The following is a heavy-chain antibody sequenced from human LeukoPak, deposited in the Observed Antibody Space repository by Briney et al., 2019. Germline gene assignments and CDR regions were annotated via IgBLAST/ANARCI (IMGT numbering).Heavy chain of an antibody. CDR1: GGSISNYY. CDR2: IYYTGST. D-gene: IGHD1-26*01. CDR3: ARFTYSGSYYWFEP. J-gene: IGHJ5*02. Sequence: SETLSLICTVSGGSISNYYWSWLRQPPGKGLEWIGYIYYTGSTNYNPSLKSRVTISVDTSKNQFSLELSSVTAADTAVYYCARFTYSGSYYWFEPWGQGTLVTVSS. V-gene: IGHV4-59*01.